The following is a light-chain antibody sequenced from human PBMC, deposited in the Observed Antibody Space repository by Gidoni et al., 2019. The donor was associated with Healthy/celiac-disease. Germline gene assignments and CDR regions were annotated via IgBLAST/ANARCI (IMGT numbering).Light chain of an antibody. CDR2: GAS. CDR1: QSVSSSY. V-gene: IGKV3-20*01. J-gene: IGKJ4*01. CDR3: QQYGSSLIT. Sequence: EMVLTPSPGTLSLSPGERATLSCRASQSVSSSYLAWYQHKPGKSPRLLIYGASSSATGIPDRFSGSVSVTAFTLTISILEPEDFAVYYCQQYGSSLITFGGGTKVEI.